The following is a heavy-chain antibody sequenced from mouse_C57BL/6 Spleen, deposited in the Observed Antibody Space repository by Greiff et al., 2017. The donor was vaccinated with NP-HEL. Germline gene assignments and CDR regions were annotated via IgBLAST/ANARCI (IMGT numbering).Heavy chain of an antibody. D-gene: IGHD1-1*01. V-gene: IGHV1-78*01. CDR2: IYPRDGST. Sequence: QVQLQQSDAELVKPGASVKISCKVSGYTFTDHTIHWMKQRPEQGLEWIGYIYPRDGSTKYNEKFKGKATLTADKSSSTAYMQLNSLTSEDSAVYCCARPHYYGSIYYWYFDVWGTGTTGTVSS. J-gene: IGHJ1*03. CDR3: ARPHYYGSIYYWYFDV. CDR1: GYTFTDHT.